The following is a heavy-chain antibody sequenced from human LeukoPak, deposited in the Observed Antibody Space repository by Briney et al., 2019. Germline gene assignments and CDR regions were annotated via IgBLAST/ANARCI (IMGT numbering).Heavy chain of an antibody. CDR1: GGSISSYY. CDR3: ARDRGDAFDI. V-gene: IGHV4-59*01. J-gene: IGHJ3*02. Sequence: SETLSLTCTVSGGSISSYYWSWIRQPPGKGLEWIGYIYYIGSTNYNPSLKSRVTISVDTSKNQFSLKLSSVTAADTAVYYCARDRGDAFDIWGQGTMVTVSS. CDR2: IYYIGST.